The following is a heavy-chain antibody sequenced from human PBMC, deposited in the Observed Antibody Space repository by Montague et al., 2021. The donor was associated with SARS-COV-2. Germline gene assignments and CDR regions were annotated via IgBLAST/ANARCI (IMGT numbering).Heavy chain of an antibody. D-gene: IGHD6-19*01. J-gene: IGHJ6*02. Sequence: SETLSLTCIVSGGSISGHYWSWVRQTPEKGLEWIGYIYYLGTTNYNPSLKTRVTLSVDTSKNQLSLMLTSVAAADTGVYYCARNGGAAVPGLLLGMDIWGQGTTVTVSS. CDR3: ARNGGAAVPGLLLGMDI. CDR1: GGSISGHY. CDR2: IYYLGTT. V-gene: IGHV4-59*11.